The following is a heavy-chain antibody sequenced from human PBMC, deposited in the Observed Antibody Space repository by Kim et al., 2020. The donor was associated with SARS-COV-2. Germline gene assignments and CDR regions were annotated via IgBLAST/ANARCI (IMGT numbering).Heavy chain of an antibody. CDR3: ARVAMTRVDFDY. CDR2: IIPIFGTA. J-gene: IGHJ4*02. CDR1: GGTFSSYA. Sequence: SVKVSCKASGGTFSSYAISWVRQAPGQGLEWMGGIIPIFGTANYAQKFQGRVTITADESTSTAYMELSSLRSEDTAVYYCARVAMTRVDFDYWGQGTLVTVSS. D-gene: IGHD5-18*01. V-gene: IGHV1-69*13.